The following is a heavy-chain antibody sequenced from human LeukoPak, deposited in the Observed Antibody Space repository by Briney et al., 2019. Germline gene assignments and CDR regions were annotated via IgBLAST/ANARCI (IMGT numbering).Heavy chain of an antibody. CDR3: ARSGRGAFDI. CDR1: GGSFSGYY. CDR2: INHSGST. J-gene: IGHJ3*02. Sequence: SETLSLTCAVYGGSFSGYYWSWIRQPPGKGLEWIGEINHSGSTNYNPSLKSRVTISVDTSKNQFSLNLSSVTAADTAVYYCARSGRGAFDIWGRGTMVTVSS. V-gene: IGHV4-34*01. D-gene: IGHD2-8*02.